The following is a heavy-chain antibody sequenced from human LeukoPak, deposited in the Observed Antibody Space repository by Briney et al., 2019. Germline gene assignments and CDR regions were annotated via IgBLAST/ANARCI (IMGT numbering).Heavy chain of an antibody. CDR3: AREGHTLYYFDF. Sequence: PSETLSLTCAVYGGSFSGYYWSWIRQPPGKGLEWIGEINHSGSTNYNPSLKSRVTISVDTSKNQFSLKLSSVTAADTAVYYCAREGHTLYYFDFWGQGTLVTVSS. J-gene: IGHJ4*02. CDR1: GGSFSGYY. V-gene: IGHV4-34*01. CDR2: INHSGST.